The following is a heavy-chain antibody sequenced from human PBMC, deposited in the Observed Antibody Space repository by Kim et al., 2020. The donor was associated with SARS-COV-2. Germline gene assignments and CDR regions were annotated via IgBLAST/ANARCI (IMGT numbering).Heavy chain of an antibody. CDR3: ARGARAAAGPFYYYYYMDV. CDR2: MNPNSGNT. Sequence: ASVKVSCKASGYTFTSYDINWVRQATGQGLEWMGWMNPNSGNTGYAQKFQGRVTMTRNTSISTAYMELSSLRSEDTAVYYCARGARAAAGPFYYYYYMDVWGKGTTVTVSS. D-gene: IGHD6-13*01. V-gene: IGHV1-8*01. CDR1: GYTFTSYD. J-gene: IGHJ6*03.